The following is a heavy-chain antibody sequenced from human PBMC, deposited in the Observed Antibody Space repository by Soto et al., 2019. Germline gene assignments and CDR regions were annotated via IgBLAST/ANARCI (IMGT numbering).Heavy chain of an antibody. CDR2: IYYSGST. CDR3: ARVGDSGVPAAIAY. J-gene: IGHJ4*02. V-gene: IGHV4-31*03. Sequence: PSETLSLTCTVSGGSISSGGYYWSWIRQHPGKGLEWIGYIYYSGSTYYNPSLKSRVTISVDTSKNQFSLKLSSVTAADTAVYYCARVGDSGVPAAIAYWGQGTLVTVSS. D-gene: IGHD2-2*01. CDR1: GGSISSGGYY.